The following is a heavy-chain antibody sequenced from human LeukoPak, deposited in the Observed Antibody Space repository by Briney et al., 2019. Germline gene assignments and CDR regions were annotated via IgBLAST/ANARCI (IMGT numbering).Heavy chain of an antibody. D-gene: IGHD3-22*01. CDR2: ITSSSTYV. CDR1: GFTFSSYE. CDR3: ARDPYSGYYGTYYYYYMDV. V-gene: IGHV3-21*01. Sequence: GGSLRLSCAASGFTFSSYEMNWVRQAPGKRLEWISSITSSSTYVFYADSVRGRFTISRDNAKNSLYLQIDSLRAEDTAVYYCARDPYSGYYGTYYYYYMDVWGKGTTVTISS. J-gene: IGHJ6*03.